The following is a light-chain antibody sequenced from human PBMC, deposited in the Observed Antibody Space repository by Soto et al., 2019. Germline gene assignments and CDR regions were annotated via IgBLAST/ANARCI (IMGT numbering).Light chain of an antibody. Sequence: AIQLTQSPSSLSASVGDRVTITCRASQDIRGALAWYQQKPGKPTKLLMFDVSSLQSGVPSWFSGSGSGTDFTLTISRLQPEDFATYYCQQFNTYPITYGQGTRMEIK. CDR2: DVS. J-gene: IGKJ5*01. CDR3: QQFNTYPIT. V-gene: IGKV1-13*02. CDR1: QDIRGA.